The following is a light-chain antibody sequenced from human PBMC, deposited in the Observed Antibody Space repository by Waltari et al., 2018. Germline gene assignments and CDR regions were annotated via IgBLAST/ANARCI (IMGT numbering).Light chain of an antibody. CDR2: DVS. J-gene: IGLJ3*02. Sequence: QFALTQPASVSGSPGQSITISCTGTSSDIGTYDYVSWYQQHPGEAPKLIRYDVSHRPSGVPNRFSGSQSDNTASLTISGLQAEDESDYYCSSFTTRSTWVFGGGTKLTVL. CDR1: SSDIGTYDY. CDR3: SSFTTRSTWV. V-gene: IGLV2-14*03.